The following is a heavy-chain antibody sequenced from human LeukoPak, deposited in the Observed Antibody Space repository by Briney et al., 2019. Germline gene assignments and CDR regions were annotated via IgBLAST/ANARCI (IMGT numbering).Heavy chain of an antibody. J-gene: IGHJ4*02. CDR3: AKKYYYDSSVYYGEYGYFDY. D-gene: IGHD3-22*01. Sequence: GGSLRLSCAASGFTFSSYAMSWVRQAPGKGLEWVSAISGSGGSTYYADSVKGRFTISRDNSKNTLYLQMNSLRAEDTAVYYCAKKYYYDSSVYYGEYGYFDYWGQGTLVTVSS. V-gene: IGHV3-23*01. CDR2: ISGSGGST. CDR1: GFTFSSYA.